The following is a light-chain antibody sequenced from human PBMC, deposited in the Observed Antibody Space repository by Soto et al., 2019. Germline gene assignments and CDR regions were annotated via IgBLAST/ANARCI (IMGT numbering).Light chain of an antibody. V-gene: IGKV1-5*01. J-gene: IGKJ4*01. Sequence: DIQMTQSPSTLSAFVGDRVTITCRASQSISSWLAWYQQKPGKAPKLLIYDASSLESGVPSRFSGSGSGTEFTLTISSLQAEDVAVYYCQQYYSTPLTFGGGTKVDIK. CDR1: QSISSW. CDR3: QQYYSTPLT. CDR2: DAS.